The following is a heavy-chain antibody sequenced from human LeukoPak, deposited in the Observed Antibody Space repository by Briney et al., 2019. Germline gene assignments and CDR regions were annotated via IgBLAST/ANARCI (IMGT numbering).Heavy chain of an antibody. D-gene: IGHD6-19*01. V-gene: IGHV4-61*08. CDR1: GGSISSGGYY. CDR3: ARVAWLIPYAFDI. CDR2: IYYSGST. Sequence: PSETLSLTCTVSGGSISSGGYYWGWIRQSPGRGLEWIGYIYYSGSTNYNPSLKSRVTISVDTSKNQFSLKLSSVTAADTAVYYCARVAWLIPYAFDIWGQGTMVPVSS. J-gene: IGHJ3*02.